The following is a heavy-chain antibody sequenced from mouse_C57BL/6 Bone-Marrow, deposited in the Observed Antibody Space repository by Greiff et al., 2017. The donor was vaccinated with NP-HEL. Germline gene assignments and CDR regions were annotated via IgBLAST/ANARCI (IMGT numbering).Heavy chain of an antibody. D-gene: IGHD1-1*01. CDR1: GYAFSSSW. V-gene: IGHV1-82*01. CDR3: ARRGDYGSSYVDWYFDV. CDR2: IYPGDGDT. J-gene: IGHJ1*03. Sequence: VQLVESGPELVKPGASVKISCKASGYAFSSSWMNWVKQRPGKGLEWIGRIYPGDGDTNYNGKFKGKATLTADKSSSTAYMQLSSLTSEDSAVYFCARRGDYGSSYVDWYFDVWGTGTTVTVSS.